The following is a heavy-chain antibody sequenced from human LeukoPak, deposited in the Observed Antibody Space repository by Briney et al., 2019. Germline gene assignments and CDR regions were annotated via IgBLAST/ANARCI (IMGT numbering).Heavy chain of an antibody. CDR1: GYTFINNN. Sequence: ASVKVSCKASGYTFINNNINWVRQDPGQALEWIAWIDPKNGNRGYAQSFQGRVTMTTDTSISTAYMELSSLRSEDTAVYYCARSHTRRGFCGGGRCYPAVWWFDPWGQGTLVTVSS. CDR2: IDPKNGNR. J-gene: IGHJ5*02. V-gene: IGHV1-8*01. D-gene: IGHD2-15*01. CDR3: ARSHTRRGFCGGGRCYPAVWWFDP.